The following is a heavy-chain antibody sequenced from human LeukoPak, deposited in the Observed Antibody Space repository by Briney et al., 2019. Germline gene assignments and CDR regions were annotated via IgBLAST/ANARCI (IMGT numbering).Heavy chain of an antibody. D-gene: IGHD3-3*01. CDR1: GYSISSGYY. CDR3: ARASEEGPNRRSIFGVVIVPDY. CDR2: IYHSGST. Sequence: SETLSLTCTVSGYSISSGYYWGWIRQPPGKGLEWIGCIYHSGSTYYNPSLKSRVTISVDTSKNQFSLKLSSVTAADTAVYYCARASEEGPNRRSIFGVVIVPDYWGQGTLVTVSS. J-gene: IGHJ4*02. V-gene: IGHV4-38-2*02.